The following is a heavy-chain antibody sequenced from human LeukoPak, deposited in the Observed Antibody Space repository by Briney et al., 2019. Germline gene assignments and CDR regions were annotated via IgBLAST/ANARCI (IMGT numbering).Heavy chain of an antibody. Sequence: GGSLRLSCGASGFTFSSYAMTWVRQAPGKGLEWVSAISGTGGYTYYTDSVKGRFTISRDNSKNTLYLQMNSLRAEDTAIYYCAKVTYGSGTYGAFDSWGQGTLVTVSS. V-gene: IGHV3-23*01. CDR1: GFTFSSYA. CDR3: AKVTYGSGTYGAFDS. CDR2: ISGTGGYT. D-gene: IGHD3-10*01. J-gene: IGHJ4*02.